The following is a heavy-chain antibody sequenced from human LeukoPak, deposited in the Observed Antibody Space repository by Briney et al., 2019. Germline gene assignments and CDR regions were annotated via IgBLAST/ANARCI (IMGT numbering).Heavy chain of an antibody. CDR2: IHSGGNT. V-gene: IGHV3-53*01. D-gene: IGHD6-13*01. J-gene: IGHJ4*02. CDR3: ARCDSSRWNGIDY. CDR1: GLTVRSNY. Sequence: GGSLRLSCAASGLTVRSNYMGWVRQAPGKGLEWVSVIHSGGNTYYAESVKGRFTISRDNSRNTMDLQMNSLRAEDTAVYYCARCDSSRWNGIDYWGQGTLVTVSS.